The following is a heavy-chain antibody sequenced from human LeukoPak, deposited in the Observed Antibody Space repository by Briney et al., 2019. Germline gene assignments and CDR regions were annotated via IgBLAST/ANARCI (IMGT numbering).Heavy chain of an antibody. CDR2: TSYSGST. CDR1: GNSVTNYY. CDR3: ARVLTTTGTAFDI. D-gene: IGHD1-14*01. Sequence: SETLSLTCSVSGNSVTNYYWTWIRQPPGKGLEWIGYTSYSGSTNYKPSLKSRVTISIDTSNNQFSLNLKSVTAADTAMYFCARVLTTTGTAFDIWGQGTMVTVSS. V-gene: IGHV4-59*02. J-gene: IGHJ3*02.